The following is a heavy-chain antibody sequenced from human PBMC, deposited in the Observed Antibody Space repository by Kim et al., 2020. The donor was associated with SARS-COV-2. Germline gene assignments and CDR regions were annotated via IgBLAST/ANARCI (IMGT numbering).Heavy chain of an antibody. CDR3: AREYRGTHYFDY. D-gene: IGHD1-1*01. J-gene: IGHJ4*02. Sequence: GGSLRLSCAASGFTFSSYGMHWVRQAPGKGLEWVAVIWYDGSNKYYADSVKGRFTISRDNSKNTLYLQMNSLRAEDTAVYYCAREYRGTHYFDYWGQGTLVTVSS. CDR1: GFTFSSYG. V-gene: IGHV3-33*01. CDR2: IWYDGSNK.